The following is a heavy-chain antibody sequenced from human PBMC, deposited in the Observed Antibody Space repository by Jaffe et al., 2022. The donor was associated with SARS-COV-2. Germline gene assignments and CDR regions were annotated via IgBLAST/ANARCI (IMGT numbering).Heavy chain of an antibody. CDR3: ARGAQGLTRLFDI. Sequence: EVQLVESGGGLVQPGGSLRLSCAASGFTFNTYWMSWVRQAPGKGLEWVANIKLDGSEKNYVDSAKGRFTISRDNAKNSLFLQMNSLRSEDTAVYYCARGAQGLTRLFDIWGQGTMVTVSS. J-gene: IGHJ3*02. CDR2: IKLDGSEK. D-gene: IGHD3-9*01. CDR1: GFTFNTYW. V-gene: IGHV3-7*01.